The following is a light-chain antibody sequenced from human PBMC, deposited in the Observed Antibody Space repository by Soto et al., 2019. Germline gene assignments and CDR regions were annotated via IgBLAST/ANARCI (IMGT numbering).Light chain of an antibody. J-gene: IGLJ1*01. V-gene: IGLV2-14*01. CDR3: SSYTTISTYV. CDR2: DVR. Sequence: QSALTQPASVSGSPGQSITISCTGTSSDVGGYNYVSWYQQHPGKAPKLMIYDVRNRPSGVSNRFSGSNSVNTASLTISGLQAEDEADYYCSSYTTISTYVFGSETKVPVL. CDR1: SSDVGGYNY.